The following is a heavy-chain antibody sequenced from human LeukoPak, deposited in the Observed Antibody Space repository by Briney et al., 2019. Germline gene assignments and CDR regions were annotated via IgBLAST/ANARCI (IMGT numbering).Heavy chain of an antibody. D-gene: IGHD5-12*01. CDR2: ISYDGSNK. CDR3: AQGGATISDY. Sequence: PGGSLRLSCAASGFTFSSYAMHWVRQAPGKGLEWVAVISYDGSNKYYADSVKGRFTISRDNSKNTLYLQMNSLRAEDTAVYYCAQGGATISDYWGQGILVAVSS. CDR1: GFTFSSYA. J-gene: IGHJ4*02. V-gene: IGHV3-30-3*01.